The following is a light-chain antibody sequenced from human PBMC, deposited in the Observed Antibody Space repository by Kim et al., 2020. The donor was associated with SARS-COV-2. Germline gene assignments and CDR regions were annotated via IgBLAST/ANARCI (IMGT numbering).Light chain of an antibody. V-gene: IGLV3-21*01. Sequence: AQGQTARITCGGNNIGGHSVHWYQQKPGQAPVLVIYYDSDRPSGIPERFSGSKAATTATLTIGRVEAGDEADYYCQVWDTDTDDYVFGTGTKVTVL. CDR3: QVWDTDTDDYV. CDR1: NIGGHS. J-gene: IGLJ1*01. CDR2: YDS.